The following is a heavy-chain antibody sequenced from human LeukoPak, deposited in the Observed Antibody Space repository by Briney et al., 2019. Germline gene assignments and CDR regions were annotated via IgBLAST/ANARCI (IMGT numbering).Heavy chain of an antibody. J-gene: IGHJ5*02. CDR2: INHGGST. CDR3: ARGITMVRGVTRGNWFDP. CDR1: GGSFSGYY. Sequence: SETLSLTCAVYGGSFSGYYWSWIRQPTGKGLEWIGEINHGGSTNCNPSLKSRVTISLDTSKNQFSLKLSSVTAADTAVYYCARGITMVRGVTRGNWFDPWGQGTLVTVSS. V-gene: IGHV4-34*01. D-gene: IGHD3-10*01.